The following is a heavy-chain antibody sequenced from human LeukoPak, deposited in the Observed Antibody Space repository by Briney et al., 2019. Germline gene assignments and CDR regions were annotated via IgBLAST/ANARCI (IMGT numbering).Heavy chain of an antibody. CDR1: GFTFSSYG. V-gene: IGHV3-30*18. CDR3: AKSFAEEDY. CDR2: ISYDGSNK. Sequence: GGSLRLSCAASGFTFSSYGMHWVRQVPGKGLEWVAVISYDGSNKYYADFVKGRFTISRDNSKNTLYLQMNSLRAEDTAVYYCAKSFAEEDYWGQGTLVTVSS. J-gene: IGHJ4*02. D-gene: IGHD3-3*02.